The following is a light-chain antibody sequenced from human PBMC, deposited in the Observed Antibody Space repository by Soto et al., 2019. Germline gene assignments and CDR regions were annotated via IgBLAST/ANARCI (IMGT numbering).Light chain of an antibody. J-gene: IGKJ3*01. CDR1: QSFSGSY. Sequence: ESELRQSPVTLSLSPGERATLSGMASQSFSGSYLAWYQQKPGQAPRLLIYGASSRATGIPDRFSGSGSGTEFTLTISSLEPEDFAVYYCQQYGRSPHFGPGTKVDIK. CDR3: QQYGRSPH. CDR2: GAS. V-gene: IGKV3-20*01.